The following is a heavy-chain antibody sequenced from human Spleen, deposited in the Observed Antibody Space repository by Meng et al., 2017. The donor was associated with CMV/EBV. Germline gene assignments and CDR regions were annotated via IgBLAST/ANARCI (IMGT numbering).Heavy chain of an antibody. D-gene: IGHD6-13*01. V-gene: IGHV3-48*04. CDR1: GFTFSSYS. CDR2: ISSSGGTI. J-gene: IGHJ3*02. Sequence: GESLKISCAASGFTFSSYSMNWVRQAPGKGLEWASYISSSGGTIYYADSVRGRFTISRDNAKNSLYLQMNSLRAEDTALYYCAKDTSSWHDAFDIWGQGTMVTVSS. CDR3: AKDTSSWHDAFDI.